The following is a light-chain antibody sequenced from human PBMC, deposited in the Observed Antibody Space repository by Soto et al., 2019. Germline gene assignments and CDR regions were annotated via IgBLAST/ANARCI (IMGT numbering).Light chain of an antibody. J-gene: IGLJ1*01. CDR1: NSDIGGYNI. Sequence: QSVLTQPASVSGSPGQSITLSCTGTNSDIGGYNIVSWYQQHPGKAPKLMIYDVSIRPSGVSDRFSGSKSANTASLTISGLQPEDEADYYCTSYATGATPVFGTGTKLTVL. V-gene: IGLV2-14*01. CDR3: TSYATGATPV. CDR2: DVS.